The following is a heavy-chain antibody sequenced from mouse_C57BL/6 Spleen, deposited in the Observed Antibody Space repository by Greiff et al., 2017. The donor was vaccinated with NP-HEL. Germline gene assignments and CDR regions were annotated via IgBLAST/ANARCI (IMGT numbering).Heavy chain of an antibody. J-gene: IGHJ3*01. CDR2: IHPNSGST. V-gene: IGHV1-64*01. CDR1: GYTFTSYW. CDR3: ARRHYDYDEGVFAY. Sequence: QVQLQQPGAELVKPGASVKLSCKASGYTFTSYWMHWVKQRPGQGLEWIGMIHPNSGSTNYNEKFKSKATLTVDKSSSTAYMQLSSLTSEDSAVYYCARRHYDYDEGVFAYWGQGTLVTVSA. D-gene: IGHD2-4*01.